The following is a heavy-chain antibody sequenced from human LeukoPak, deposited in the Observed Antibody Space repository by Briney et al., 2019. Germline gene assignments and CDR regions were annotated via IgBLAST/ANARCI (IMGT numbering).Heavy chain of an antibody. D-gene: IGHD1-26*01. J-gene: IGHJ4*02. V-gene: IGHV4-59*01. CDR2: IHYSGST. CDR3: ARDIREVGDSHYFDY. Sequence: SETLSLTCTVSGISITTYYWSWIRQPPGKGLEWIGLIHYSGSTTYNPSLNSRVTISIDTSKNQFSLHLSSVTGADTAVYYCARDIREVGDSHYFDYWGQGALLTVTS. CDR1: GISITTYY.